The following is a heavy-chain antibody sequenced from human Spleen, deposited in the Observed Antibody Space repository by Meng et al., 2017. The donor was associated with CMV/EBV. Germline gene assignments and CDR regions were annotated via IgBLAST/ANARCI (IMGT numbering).Heavy chain of an antibody. Sequence: GGSLRLSCTASGFTFGDYAMSWVRQAPGKGLEWVSSISSSSSYIYYADSVKGRFTISRENAKNSLYLQMNSLRAEDTAVYYCARTNQGYFDYWGQGTLVTVSS. CDR3: ARTNQGYFDY. CDR1: GFTFGDYA. CDR2: ISSSSSYI. J-gene: IGHJ4*02. V-gene: IGHV3-21*01.